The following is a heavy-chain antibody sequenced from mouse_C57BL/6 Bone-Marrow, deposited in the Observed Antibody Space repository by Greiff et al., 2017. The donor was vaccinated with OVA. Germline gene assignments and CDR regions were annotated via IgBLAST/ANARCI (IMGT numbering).Heavy chain of an antibody. CDR3: ARHLFYAMDY. J-gene: IGHJ4*01. Sequence: VQLVESGGDLVKPGGSLKLSCAASGFTFSSYGMSWVRQTPDKRLEWVATISSGGSYTYYPDSVKGRFTISRDNAKNTLYLQMSSLKSEDTAMYYCARHLFYAMDYWGQGTSVTVSS. V-gene: IGHV5-6*01. CDR2: ISSGGSYT. CDR1: GFTFSSYG.